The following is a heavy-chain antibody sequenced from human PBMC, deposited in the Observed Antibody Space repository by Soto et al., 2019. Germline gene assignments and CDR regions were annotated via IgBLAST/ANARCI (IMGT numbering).Heavy chain of an antibody. CDR2: IGTSAST. CDR1: GFTFSIYY. D-gene: IGHD2-2*01. CDR3: ADLSRYCTSSTCD. V-gene: IGHV3-23*01. J-gene: IGHJ4*02. Sequence: DVRLLESGGGLVQPGGSLRLSCAASGFTFSIYYMSWVRQAPGKGLEWVSTIGTSASTYYGDSVRGRFTISRDNSRNTLYLQMNSLRAEDTAVYYCADLSRYCTSSTCDWGQGTLVTVSS.